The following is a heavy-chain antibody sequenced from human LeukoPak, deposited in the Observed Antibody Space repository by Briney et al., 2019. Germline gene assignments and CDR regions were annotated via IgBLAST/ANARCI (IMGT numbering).Heavy chain of an antibody. Sequence: GGSLRLSCAASGFTFSSYAMSWVRQAPGEGLEWVSAISGSGGSTYYADSVKGRFTISRDNSKNTLYLQMNSLRAEDTAVYYCAKERSPDIVVVPAPAGYWGQGTLVTVSS. CDR3: AKERSPDIVVVPAPAGY. CDR2: ISGSGGST. J-gene: IGHJ4*02. CDR1: GFTFSSYA. V-gene: IGHV3-23*01. D-gene: IGHD2-2*01.